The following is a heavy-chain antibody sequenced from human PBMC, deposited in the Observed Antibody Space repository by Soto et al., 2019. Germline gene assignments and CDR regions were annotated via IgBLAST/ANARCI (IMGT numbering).Heavy chain of an antibody. V-gene: IGHV4-4*07. Sequence: SEPQCLRDTVSDADIRCFDGSWIRKYAGKGLEWIGRIYATGTTDYNPSLKSRVMMSVDTSKKQFSLKLRSVTAADTAVYYCVRDGTKTLRDWFDPWGQGISVTVSS. CDR3: VRDGTKTLRDWFDP. D-gene: IGHD1-1*01. J-gene: IGHJ5*02. CDR1: DADIRCFD. CDR2: IYATGTT.